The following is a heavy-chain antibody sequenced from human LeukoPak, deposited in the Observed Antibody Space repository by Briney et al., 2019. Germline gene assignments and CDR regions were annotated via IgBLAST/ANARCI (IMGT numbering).Heavy chain of an antibody. CDR2: ISSSGANM. CDR1: GFTFSDYY. D-gene: IGHD5-12*01. V-gene: IGHV3-11*01. CDR3: ARGANDNNDYHDAFDL. Sequence: PGGSLRLSCAASGFTFSDYYMNWIRQAPGKGLEWVSYISSSGANMYYADSVKGRFTISRDQVKNSLSLQMNTLRVEDTAVYYCARGANDNNDYHDAFDLWGPGTMVTVSS. J-gene: IGHJ3*01.